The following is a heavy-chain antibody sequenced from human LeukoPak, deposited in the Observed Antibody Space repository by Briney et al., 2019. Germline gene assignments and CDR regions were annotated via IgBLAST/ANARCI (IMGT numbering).Heavy chain of an antibody. CDR3: AREGAAGLFDP. CDR1: GGTFSSYA. V-gene: IGHV1-69*13. J-gene: IGHJ5*02. CDR2: IIPIFGTA. D-gene: IGHD6-13*01. Sequence: ASVKVSCKASGGTFSSYAISWLHQAPGKGLEWLGGIIPIFGTANYAQKFQGRVTITADESTSTAYMELSSLRSEDTAVYYCAREGAAGLFDPWGQGTLVTVSS.